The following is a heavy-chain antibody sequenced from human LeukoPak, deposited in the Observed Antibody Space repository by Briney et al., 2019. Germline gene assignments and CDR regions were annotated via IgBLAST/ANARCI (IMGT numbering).Heavy chain of an antibody. CDR1: GYTFTSYD. CDR2: ISAYNGNT. CDR3: ARMEMATAIFDY. Sequence: ASVKVSCKASGYTFTSYDINWVRQAPGQGLEWMGWISAYNGNTNYAQNLQGRVTMTTDTSTSTAYVELRSLRSDDTAMYYCARMEMATAIFDYWGQGTLVTVSS. J-gene: IGHJ4*02. D-gene: IGHD5-24*01. V-gene: IGHV1-18*01.